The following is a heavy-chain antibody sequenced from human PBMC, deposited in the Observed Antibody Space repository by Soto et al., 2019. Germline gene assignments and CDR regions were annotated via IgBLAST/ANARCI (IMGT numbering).Heavy chain of an antibody. CDR2: IWYDGSNK. CDR1: GFTFSSYG. Sequence: GGSLRLSCAASGFTFSSYGMHWVRQAPGKGLEWVAVIWYDGSNKYYADSVKGRFTISRDNSKNTLYLQMNSLRAEATAVYYCARATVTTRSVRGSYYYYGMDVWGQGTTVTVPS. J-gene: IGHJ6*02. V-gene: IGHV3-33*01. D-gene: IGHD4-17*01. CDR3: ARATVTTRSVRGSYYYYGMDV.